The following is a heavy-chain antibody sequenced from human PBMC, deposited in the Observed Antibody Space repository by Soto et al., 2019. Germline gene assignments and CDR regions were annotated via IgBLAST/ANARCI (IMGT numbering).Heavy chain of an antibody. CDR1: GGSISIYY. CDR2: IYYSGST. V-gene: IGHV4-59*01. D-gene: IGHD3-22*01. J-gene: IGHJ6*01. Sequence: SETLSVTCTFSGGSISIYYWNWIRQPPGKGLELIGYIYYSGSTNYNPSLKSRVTISVDTSKNQFSLKLSSVTAADTAVYYCARTLLASYYYDSSGSYTGGMDDWGQGTPVTVSS. CDR3: ARTLLASYYYDSSGSYTGGMDD.